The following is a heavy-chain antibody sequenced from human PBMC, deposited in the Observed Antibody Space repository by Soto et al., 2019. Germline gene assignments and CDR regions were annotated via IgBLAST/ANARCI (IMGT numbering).Heavy chain of an antibody. J-gene: IGHJ4*02. Sequence: EVHLVESGGGLVQTGGSLRLSCAIFESTVSRDWMNWVRQAPGKGLEWVAHINQDGSEKYYVDSVKGRFTISRDNAKKSVDLQMYRLSPAYTVMFYCSGGVGDAVWGQGTLVNVSA. V-gene: IGHV3-7*04. CDR1: ESTVSRDW. CDR2: INQDGSEK. D-gene: IGHD1-26*01. CDR3: SGGVGDAV.